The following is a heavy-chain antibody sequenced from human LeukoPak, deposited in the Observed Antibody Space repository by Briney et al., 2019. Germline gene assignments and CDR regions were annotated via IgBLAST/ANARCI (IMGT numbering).Heavy chain of an antibody. CDR1: GSTFSSYA. Sequence: GGSLRLSCAASGSTFSSYAMHRVRQAPGKGLEYVSAISSNGGSTYYANSVKGRFTISRDNSKNTLYLQMGSLRAEDMAVYYCARALSGVDSGSYYADNWFDPWGQGTLVTVSS. CDR2: ISSNGGST. D-gene: IGHD1-26*01. CDR3: ARALSGVDSGSYYADNWFDP. J-gene: IGHJ5*02. V-gene: IGHV3-64*01.